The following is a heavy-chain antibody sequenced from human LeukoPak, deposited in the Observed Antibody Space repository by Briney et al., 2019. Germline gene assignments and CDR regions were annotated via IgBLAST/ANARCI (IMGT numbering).Heavy chain of an antibody. CDR3: ARGADFGGYVDY. D-gene: IGHD4-23*01. CDR1: GFTFSSYA. V-gene: IGHV3-30-3*01. CDR2: ISYDGSNK. Sequence: TGGSLRLSCAASGFTFSSYAMHWVRQAPGKGLEWVAVISYDGSNKYYADSVKGRFTISRGNSKNTLYLQMNSLRAEDTAVYYCARGADFGGYVDYWGQGTLVTVSS. J-gene: IGHJ4*02.